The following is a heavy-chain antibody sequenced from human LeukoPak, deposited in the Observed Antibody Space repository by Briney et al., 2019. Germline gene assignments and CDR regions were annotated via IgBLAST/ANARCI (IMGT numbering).Heavy chain of an antibody. CDR1: GNTFTSYY. Sequence: ASVKVSCKASGNTFTSYYMHWVRQAPGQGLEWMGIINPSGGSTSYAQKFQGRVTMTRDTSTSTVYMELSSPRSDDTAVYYCAAGSYDFWSGYYPVEVAFDIWGQGTMVTVSS. CDR3: AAGSYDFWSGYYPVEVAFDI. CDR2: INPSGGST. D-gene: IGHD3-3*01. J-gene: IGHJ3*02. V-gene: IGHV1-46*01.